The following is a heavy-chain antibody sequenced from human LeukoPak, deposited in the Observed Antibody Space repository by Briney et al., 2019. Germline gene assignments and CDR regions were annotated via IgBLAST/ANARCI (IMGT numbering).Heavy chain of an antibody. CDR2: IYTIGST. Sequence: SETLSLTCTVSGRSISSYYCSWIRQSAGKGRDWIGRIYTIGSTNYNPSLKRRVTMSVDTSKDQFSLKLSSVTAADTAVYYCARASELLSLDHWFDPWGQGTLVTVSS. CDR3: ARASELLSLDHWFDP. D-gene: IGHD1-26*01. J-gene: IGHJ5*02. V-gene: IGHV4-4*07. CDR1: GRSISSYY.